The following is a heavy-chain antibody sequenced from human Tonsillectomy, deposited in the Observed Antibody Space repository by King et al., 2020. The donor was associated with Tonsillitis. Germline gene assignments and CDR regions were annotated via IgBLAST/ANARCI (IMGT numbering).Heavy chain of an antibody. CDR2: IYYSGST. J-gene: IGHJ4*02. Sequence: VQLQESGPGLVKPSETLSLTCTVSGGSVSSDRYYWSWIRQPPGKGLEYIGYIYYSGSTDYNPSLKSRVTISVDTSKNQFSLRLTSVSAADTAVYYCVCYRNDYAGMRFEFWGQGTLVTVSS. CDR1: GGSVSSDRYY. V-gene: IGHV4-61*01. CDR3: VCYRNDYAGMRFEF. D-gene: IGHD4/OR15-4a*01.